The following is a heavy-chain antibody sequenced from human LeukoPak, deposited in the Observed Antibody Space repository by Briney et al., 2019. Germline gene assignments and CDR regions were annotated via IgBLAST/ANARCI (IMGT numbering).Heavy chain of an antibody. Sequence: GGSLRLSCAASGFTFSSYGMHWVRQAPGKGLEWVAFIRYDGSNKYYADSVKGRFTISRDNSKNTLYLQMNSLRAEDTAVYYCAKDGSGYYYGSGSYYIPTGFTWYMDVWGKGTTVTISS. J-gene: IGHJ6*03. CDR2: IRYDGSNK. V-gene: IGHV3-30*02. CDR3: AKDGSGYYYGSGSYYIPTGFTWYMDV. D-gene: IGHD3-10*01. CDR1: GFTFSSYG.